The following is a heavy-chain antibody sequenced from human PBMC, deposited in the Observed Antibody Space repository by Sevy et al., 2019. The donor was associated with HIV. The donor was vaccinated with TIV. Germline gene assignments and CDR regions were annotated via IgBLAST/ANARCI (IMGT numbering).Heavy chain of an antibody. J-gene: IGHJ3*02. Sequence: GGSLRLSCGASGFTFSTYAMSWVRQAPGKGLDWVSTIIGSGGNKFYSDSVKGRFTISRDNSMNMVYLQLNSLRVEDMAVYYCAKHVGNPSGPFDIWGQGTMVTVSS. CDR1: GFTFSTYA. CDR3: AKHVGNPSGPFDI. D-gene: IGHD3-10*01. V-gene: IGHV3-23*01. CDR2: IIGSGGNK.